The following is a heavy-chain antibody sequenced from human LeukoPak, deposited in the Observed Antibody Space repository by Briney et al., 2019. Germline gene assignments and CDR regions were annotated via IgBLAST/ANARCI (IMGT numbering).Heavy chain of an antibody. D-gene: IGHD1-26*01. V-gene: IGHV4-61*02. J-gene: IGHJ5*02. CDR1: GGSISSGSYY. CDR3: ARGTLVGATAWLDP. CDR2: IYTSGST. Sequence: SETLSLTCTVSGGSISSGSYYWSWIRQPAGKGLEWIGRIYTSGSTNYNPSLKSRVTISVDTSKNQFSLKLSSVTAADTAVYYCARGTLVGATAWLDPWGQGTLVTVSS.